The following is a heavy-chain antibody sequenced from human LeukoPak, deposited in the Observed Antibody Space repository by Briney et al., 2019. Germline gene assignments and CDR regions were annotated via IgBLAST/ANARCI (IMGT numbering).Heavy chain of an antibody. D-gene: IGHD6-13*01. Sequence: SETLSLTCAVYGGSFSGYYWSWIRQPPGKGLEWIGEINHSGSTNYNPSLKSRVTISVDTSKNQFSLKLSSVTAAATAVYYCARGHTSSRLDYWGQGTLVTVSS. CDR2: INHSGST. J-gene: IGHJ4*02. V-gene: IGHV4-34*01. CDR1: GGSFSGYY. CDR3: ARGHTSSRLDY.